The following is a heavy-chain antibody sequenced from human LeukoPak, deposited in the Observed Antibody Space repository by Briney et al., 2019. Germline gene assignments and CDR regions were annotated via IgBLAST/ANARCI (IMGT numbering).Heavy chain of an antibody. CDR1: GFTVSGCA. Sequence: PGGSLRLSWAGSGFTVSGCAMSWVRQAPGKGLKWVSAISDSGGFTYYADSVKGRFTISRDNSKNTVYLQMNSLRAEDTAVYYCAKEDLYTGMDVWGKGTTVTVSS. V-gene: IGHV3-23*01. J-gene: IGHJ6*04. D-gene: IGHD4-11*01. CDR3: AKEDLYTGMDV. CDR2: ISDSGGFT.